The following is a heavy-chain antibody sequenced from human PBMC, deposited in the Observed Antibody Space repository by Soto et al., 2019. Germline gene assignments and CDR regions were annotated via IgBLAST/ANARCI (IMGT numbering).Heavy chain of an antibody. CDR1: SASIISEQR. J-gene: IGHJ4*02. V-gene: IGHV4-4*02. Sequence: QIQLQESGPGLVKPSETLSLTCAVSSASIISEQRWSWVRQPPGKGREWIGEIHHSGSTNNNPSLRSLVTMSVDKSRNQFSLNLNSVTAADTAVYYCARSFGWYAIDQWGQGTLVIVSS. CDR2: IHHSGST. CDR3: ARSFGWYAIDQ. D-gene: IGHD6-19*01.